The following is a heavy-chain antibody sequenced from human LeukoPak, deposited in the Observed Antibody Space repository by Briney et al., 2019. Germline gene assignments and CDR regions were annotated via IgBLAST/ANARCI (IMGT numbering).Heavy chain of an antibody. D-gene: IGHD3-16*01. J-gene: IGHJ6*02. CDR2: IHYSGKA. Sequence: PSETLSLTCTVSRGSISGHYWTWVRQPPGEGLEWIGQIHYSGKADYNPSLRSRITISVDTSKNQMSLKVTSVTAADTAVYYCARFGVDYDMDVWGQGTTVTVS. V-gene: IGHV4-59*11. CDR1: RGSISGHY. CDR3: ARFGVDYDMDV.